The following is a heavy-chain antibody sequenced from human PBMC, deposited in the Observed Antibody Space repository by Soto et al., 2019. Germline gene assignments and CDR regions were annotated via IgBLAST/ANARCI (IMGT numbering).Heavy chain of an antibody. CDR3: ARASMYIWNDH. V-gene: IGHV1-8*01. CDR1: GYIFTTQD. J-gene: IGHJ5*02. Sequence: QVQLRQSGAEIKRPGASVKVSCEASGYIFTTQDINWVRQASGQGLEWLGCVNPSSGNTVYAQKFHGRVTMTRDIFINTAYMELSSLRSEDTAVYYCARASMYIWNDHWGQGTLVTVSS. CDR2: VNPSSGNT.